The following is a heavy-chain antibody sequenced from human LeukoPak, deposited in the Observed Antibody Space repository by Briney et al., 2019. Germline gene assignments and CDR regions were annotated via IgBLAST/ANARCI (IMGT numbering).Heavy chain of an antibody. J-gene: IGHJ4*02. Sequence: PSETLSLTCTVSGGSISSYYWSWIRQPPGKGLEWIGYIYYSGSTNYNPSLKSRVTISVDTSKNQFSLKLSSVTAADTAVYYCARAEWRYSGSYFDYWGQGTLVTVSS. CDR2: IYYSGST. D-gene: IGHD1-26*01. V-gene: IGHV4-59*12. CDR1: GGSISSYY. CDR3: ARAEWRYSGSYFDY.